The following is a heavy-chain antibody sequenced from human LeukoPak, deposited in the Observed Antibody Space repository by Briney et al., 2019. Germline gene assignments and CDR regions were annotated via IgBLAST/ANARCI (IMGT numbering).Heavy chain of an antibody. CDR1: GGSISSSYW. J-gene: IGHJ4*02. CDR2: IYQNGNT. D-gene: IGHD3-10*01. V-gene: IGHV4-4*02. CDR3: ARRDLWFGFFDY. Sequence: SGTLSLTCDVFGGSISSSYWLSWVRQSPEKGLEWIGEIYQNGNTNYNPSLKSRVTVSIAKSKNQFSLNLSSVTAADTAVYFCARRDLWFGFFDYWGQGTLVTVSS.